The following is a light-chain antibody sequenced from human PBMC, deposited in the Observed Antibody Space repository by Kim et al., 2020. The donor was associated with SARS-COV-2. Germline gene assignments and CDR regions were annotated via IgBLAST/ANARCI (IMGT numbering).Light chain of an antibody. CDR1: QGISNY. CDR2: AAS. Sequence: DIQMTQSPSSLSTSVGDTVTITCRASQGISNYLVWYQQKPGRAPRLLIQAASTLQSGVPSRFSGSGSGTDFTLTISSLQPGDFATYCCQKYHSAPWTFGQGSKVDIK. J-gene: IGKJ1*01. V-gene: IGKV1-27*01. CDR3: QKYHSAPWT.